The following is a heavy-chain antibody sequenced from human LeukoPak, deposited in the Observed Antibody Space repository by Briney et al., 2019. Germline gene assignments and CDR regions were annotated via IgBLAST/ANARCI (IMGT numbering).Heavy chain of an antibody. J-gene: IGHJ6*02. D-gene: IGHD3-3*01. CDR3: ARVTSDYDFWSGFYYYYGMDV. Sequence: ASVKVSCKASGYTFTGYYMHWVRQAPGQGLEWMGWINPNSGGTNYAQKFQGWVTMTRDTSIGTAYMELSRLRSDDTAVYYCARVTSDYDFWSGFYYYYGMDVWGQGTTVTVSS. V-gene: IGHV1-2*04. CDR2: INPNSGGT. CDR1: GYTFTGYY.